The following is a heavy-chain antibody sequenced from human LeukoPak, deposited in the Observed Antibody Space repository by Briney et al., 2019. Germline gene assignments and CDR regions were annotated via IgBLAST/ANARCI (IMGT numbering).Heavy chain of an antibody. J-gene: IGHJ4*02. D-gene: IGHD6-13*01. CDR3: HGEQQLENY. V-gene: IGHV4-38-2*02. CDR1: GGSISSGYY. Sequence: SETLSLTCTVSGGSISSGYYWGWIRQPPGKGLEWIGSIYHSGSTNYNPSLKSRVTISVDKSKNQFSLKLSSVTAADTAVYYCHGEQQLENYWGQGTLVTVSP. CDR2: IYHSGST.